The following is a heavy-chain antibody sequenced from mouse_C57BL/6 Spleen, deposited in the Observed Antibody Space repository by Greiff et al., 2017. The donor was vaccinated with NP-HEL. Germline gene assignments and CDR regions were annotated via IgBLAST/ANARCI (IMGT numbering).Heavy chain of an antibody. V-gene: IGHV5-17*01. CDR2: ISSGSSTI. CDR3: ARRRPVVDYFDY. CDR1: GFTFSDYG. J-gene: IGHJ2*01. Sequence: EVKLMESGGGLVKPGGSLKLSCAASGFTFSDYGMHWVRQAPEKGLEWVAYISSGSSTIYYADTVKGRFTISRDNAKNTLFLQMTSLRSEDTAMYYCARRRPVVDYFDYWGQGTTLTVSS. D-gene: IGHD1-1*01.